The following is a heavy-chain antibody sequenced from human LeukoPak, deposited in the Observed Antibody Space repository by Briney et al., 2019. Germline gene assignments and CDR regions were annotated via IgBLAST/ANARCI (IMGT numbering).Heavy chain of an antibody. CDR3: ARGGSYLSAFDI. D-gene: IGHD1-26*01. CDR2: IYSGGST. CDR1: GFTVSSNY. Sequence: GSLRLSCAASGFTVSSNYMSWVRQAPGKGLEWVSIIYSGGSTFYADCVKGRFTISRDNSKNTLYLQMNSLRAEDTAVYYCARGGSYLSAFDIWGQGTMVTVSS. V-gene: IGHV3-53*01. J-gene: IGHJ3*02.